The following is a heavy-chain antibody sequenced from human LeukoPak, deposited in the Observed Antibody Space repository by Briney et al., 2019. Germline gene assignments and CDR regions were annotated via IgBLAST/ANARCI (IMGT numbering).Heavy chain of an antibody. J-gene: IGHJ4*02. D-gene: IGHD6-19*01. CDR3: ARHVAVAGFDY. CDR2: IYYSGST. V-gene: IGHV4-39*01. CDR1: GGSISSSSYY. Sequence: PSETLSLTCTVSGGSISSSSYYWGWIRQPPGKGVEWIGSIYYSGSTYYNPSLKSRVTISVDTSKNQCSLKLSSVTAADTAVYYCARHVAVAGFDYWGQGTLVTVSS.